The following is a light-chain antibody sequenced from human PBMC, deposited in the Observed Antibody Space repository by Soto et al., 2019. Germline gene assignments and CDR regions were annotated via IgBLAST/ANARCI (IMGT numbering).Light chain of an antibody. CDR1: QCISSY. CDR2: AAS. J-gene: IGKJ1*01. V-gene: IGKV1-9*01. Sequence: IKLTHSPSSLSATEGDRVTITCRASQCISSYLAWYQQKPGKAPKLLIYAASTVHSGVPSRFSGSGSGTEFTLTISSLQPDDFATYYCQHYNIYSEAFGQGAKVDI. CDR3: QHYNIYSEA.